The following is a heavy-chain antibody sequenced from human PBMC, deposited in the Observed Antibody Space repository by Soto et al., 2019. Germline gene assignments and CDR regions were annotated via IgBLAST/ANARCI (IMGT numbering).Heavy chain of an antibody. CDR1: GFTFSSYA. J-gene: IGHJ1*01. D-gene: IGHD3-22*01. V-gene: IGHV3-23*01. CDR3: AKGKLRYYYDSSGYYSAEYFQH. Sequence: GGSLRLSCAASGFTFSSYAMSWVRQAPGKGLEWVSIISGSGTSTYYADSVKGRFTISRDNSKSTLYLQMNSLSAEDTAVYYCAKGKLRYYYDSSGYYSAEYFQHWGQGTLVTVSS. CDR2: ISGSGTST.